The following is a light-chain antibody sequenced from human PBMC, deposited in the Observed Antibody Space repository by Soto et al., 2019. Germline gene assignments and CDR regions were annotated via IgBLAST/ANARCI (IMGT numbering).Light chain of an antibody. Sequence: QSVLTQPPSVSGAPGQRVTISCTGSSSNIGAGYDVHWYQQLPGTAPKLLIYGNSNRPSGVPDRFSGSKSGNSASLAITGLQAEDEADHYCQSYDSRLSAYVFGKGTKVTV. CDR1: SSNIGAGYD. V-gene: IGLV1-40*01. CDR2: GNS. J-gene: IGLJ1*01. CDR3: QSYDSRLSAYV.